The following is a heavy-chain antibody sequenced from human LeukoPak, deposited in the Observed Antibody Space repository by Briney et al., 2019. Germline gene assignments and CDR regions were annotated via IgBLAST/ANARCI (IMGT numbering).Heavy chain of an antibody. Sequence: GGSLRLSCAASGFTFSSYGMHWVRQAPGKGLEWVAFIRYDGSNKYYADSVKGRFTISRDNSKNTLYLQMNSLRAEDTAVYYCARDGDYDILTGYPDYYGMDVWGQGTTVTVSS. CDR2: IRYDGSNK. CDR3: ARDGDYDILTGYPDYYGMDV. D-gene: IGHD3-9*01. CDR1: GFTFSSYG. J-gene: IGHJ6*02. V-gene: IGHV3-30*02.